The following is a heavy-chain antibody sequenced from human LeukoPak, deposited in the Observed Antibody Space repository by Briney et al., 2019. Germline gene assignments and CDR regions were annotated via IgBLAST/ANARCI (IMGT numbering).Heavy chain of an antibody. CDR3: ARDQGPYYYDSSGSGFDP. CDR2: ISAYNGNT. Sequence: ASVKVSCKASGYTFTSYAMHWVRQAPGQRLEWMGWISAYNGNTNYAQKLQGRVTMTTDTSTSTAYMELRSLRSDDTAVHYCARDQGPYYYDSSGSGFDPWGQGTLVTVSS. J-gene: IGHJ5*02. CDR1: GYTFTSYA. D-gene: IGHD3-22*01. V-gene: IGHV1-18*01.